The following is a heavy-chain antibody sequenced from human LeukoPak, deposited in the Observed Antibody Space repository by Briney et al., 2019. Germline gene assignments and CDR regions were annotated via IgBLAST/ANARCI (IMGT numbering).Heavy chain of an antibody. V-gene: IGHV3-21*04. Sequence: GGSLRLSCTASGFTFTSHTMNWVRQAPGKGLEWVSSISSTSDYLYYADSVKVRFTISRDNAKNSLYLQMNSLRAEDTALYYCARAGLYNWNYEGTAYFDYWGQGTLVTVSS. CDR3: ARAGLYNWNYEGTAYFDY. J-gene: IGHJ4*02. D-gene: IGHD1-7*01. CDR1: GFTFTSHT. CDR2: ISSTSDYL.